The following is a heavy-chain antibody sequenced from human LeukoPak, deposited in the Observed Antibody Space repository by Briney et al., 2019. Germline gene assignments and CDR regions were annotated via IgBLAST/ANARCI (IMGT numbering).Heavy chain of an antibody. D-gene: IGHD4-11*01. CDR3: ARWMATVTTPDY. Sequence: GASVKVSCKASGYTFTDYYMHWVRQAPGQGLEWMGWLNPNSGDTNYAQKFQGRVSMTRDSSISTAYMDLSDLRSDDTAVYYCARWMATVTTPDYWGQGTLVTVSS. CDR2: LNPNSGDT. CDR1: GYTFTDYY. J-gene: IGHJ4*02. V-gene: IGHV1-2*02.